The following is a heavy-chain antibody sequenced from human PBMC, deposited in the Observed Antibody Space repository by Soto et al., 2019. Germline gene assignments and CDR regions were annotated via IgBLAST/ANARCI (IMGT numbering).Heavy chain of an antibody. D-gene: IGHD3-16*01. CDR3: AGQLWDTDY. V-gene: IGHV3-23*01. Sequence: EVQLLESGGGLVQPGGSQILSCAASGFTFSDYGMSWFRQAPGQGLEWVSSINNAGVNTHYAGSVEGRFTISRDNSKNTLYLLMHSLRAEDTAIYYCAGQLWDTDYWGQGTLVTVSS. CDR2: INNAGVNT. CDR1: GFTFSDYG. J-gene: IGHJ4*02.